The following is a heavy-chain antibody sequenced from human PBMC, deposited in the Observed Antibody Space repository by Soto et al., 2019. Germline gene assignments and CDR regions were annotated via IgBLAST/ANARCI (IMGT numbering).Heavy chain of an antibody. Sequence: VQLVESGGGLVQPGGSLRLSCAAPGLTFSRYWMHWVRQAPGKGLVWVSRISSDGSTTNYAESVKGRFTISRDNAKNTLYLQMNSLRDEDTAMYYCAGGGQSGSHTYYFDYWGQGTLVTVSS. V-gene: IGHV3-74*01. CDR1: GLTFSRYW. D-gene: IGHD1-26*01. J-gene: IGHJ4*02. CDR3: AGGGQSGSHTYYFDY. CDR2: ISSDGSTT.